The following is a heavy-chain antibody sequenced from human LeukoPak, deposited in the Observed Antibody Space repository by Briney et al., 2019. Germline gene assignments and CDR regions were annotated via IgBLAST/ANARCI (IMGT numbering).Heavy chain of an antibody. CDR2: SSRSRSTI. Sequence: HPGGSLRLSCAASGFTFSSYSMNWVRQAPGKGLEWVSYSSRSRSTIYYADSVKGRLTISRDNAKHSLYLQMNSLRAEDTAVYYCARAAAVDYYYYYYMDVWGKGTTVTVSS. J-gene: IGHJ6*03. D-gene: IGHD6-13*01. CDR1: GFTFSSYS. V-gene: IGHV3-48*01. CDR3: ARAAAVDYYYYYYMDV.